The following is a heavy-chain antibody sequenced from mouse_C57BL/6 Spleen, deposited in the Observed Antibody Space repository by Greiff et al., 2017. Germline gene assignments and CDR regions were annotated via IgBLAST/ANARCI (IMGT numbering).Heavy chain of an antibody. CDR1: GYTFTSYW. CDR2: IDPNSGGT. Sequence: QVQLQQPGAELVKPGASVKLSCKASGYTFTSYWMHWVKQRPGRGLEWIGRIDPNSGGTKYNEKFKRKATLTVDKPYSTAYMQLSSLTSEDSAVYYCARGHGSSHYYARDYWGQGTSVTVST. J-gene: IGHJ4*01. CDR3: ARGHGSSHYYARDY. D-gene: IGHD1-1*01. V-gene: IGHV1-72*01.